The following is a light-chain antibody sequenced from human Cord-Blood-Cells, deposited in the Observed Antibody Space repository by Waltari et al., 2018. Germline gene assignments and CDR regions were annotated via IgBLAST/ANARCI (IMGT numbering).Light chain of an antibody. CDR3: QQYGSSPPWT. CDR1: QSVSSSY. V-gene: IGKV3-20*01. J-gene: IGKJ1*01. Sequence: EIVLTQYPGTLSLSPGEKATLSCRASQSVSSSYLAWYQQKPGQAPRLLIYGASSRATGIPDRFSGSGSETDFTLTISRLEREDLAVYYCQQYGSSPPWTFGQGTKVEIK. CDR2: GAS.